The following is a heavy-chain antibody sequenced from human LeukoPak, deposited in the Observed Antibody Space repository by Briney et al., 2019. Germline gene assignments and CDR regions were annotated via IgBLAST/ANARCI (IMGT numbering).Heavy chain of an antibody. Sequence: ASVKVSCKASGGTFSSYTISWVRQAPGQGLEWMGRIIPILGIANYAQKFQGRVTITADKSTSTAYMELSSLRSEDTAVYYCARERARDMITVSRGWFDPWGQGTLVTVSS. CDR1: GGTFSSYT. CDR3: ARERARDMITVSRGWFDP. D-gene: IGHD3-16*01. V-gene: IGHV1-69*04. CDR2: IIPILGIA. J-gene: IGHJ5*02.